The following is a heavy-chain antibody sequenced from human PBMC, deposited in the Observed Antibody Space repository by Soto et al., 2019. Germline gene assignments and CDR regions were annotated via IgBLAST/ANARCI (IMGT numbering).Heavy chain of an antibody. CDR3: ARELDGLHDDNSGPYPRPG. Sequence: PSATLSLTCTVSGGYISSDDYYWRWIRQAPGRGLEWLGYIHSSGSIYYNTSLKSRATMSIDTARDQFSLKVSSGTVADTALYYCARELDGLHDDNSGPYPRPGWGQGTLVT. D-gene: IGHD3-22*01. V-gene: IGHV4-30-4*01. CDR1: GGYISSDDYY. J-gene: IGHJ1*01. CDR2: IHSSGSI.